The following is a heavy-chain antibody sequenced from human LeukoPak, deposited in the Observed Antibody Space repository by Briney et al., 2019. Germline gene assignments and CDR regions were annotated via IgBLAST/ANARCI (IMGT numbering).Heavy chain of an antibody. Sequence: GGSLRLSCAASGFTFSNAWMAWVRQAPGKGLEWVANINQDGSTKQYVDSVRGRFTISRDNAKNSLYLQMNSLRAEDTAVYYCASRVGATDYWGQGTLVTVSS. CDR2: INQDGSTK. D-gene: IGHD1-26*01. V-gene: IGHV3-7*01. CDR3: ASRVGATDY. J-gene: IGHJ4*02. CDR1: GFTFSNAW.